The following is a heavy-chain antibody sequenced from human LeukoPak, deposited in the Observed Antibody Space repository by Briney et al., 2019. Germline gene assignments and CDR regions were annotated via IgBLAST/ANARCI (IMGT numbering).Heavy chain of an antibody. V-gene: IGHV3-23*01. D-gene: IGHD2-21*01. Sequence: PGGSLRLSCAASGFTFSSYAMSWVRQAPGKGLEWVSGISGSGGSAYYADSVKGRFTISRDKSKNTLYLQMNSLRAEDTAVYYCARACGTTCYSSFDFWGQGTLVTVSS. CDR3: ARACGTTCYSSFDF. CDR2: ISGSGGSA. J-gene: IGHJ4*02. CDR1: GFTFSSYA.